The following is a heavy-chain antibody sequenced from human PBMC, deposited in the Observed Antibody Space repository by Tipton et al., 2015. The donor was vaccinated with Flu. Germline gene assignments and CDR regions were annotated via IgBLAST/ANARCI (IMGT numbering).Heavy chain of an antibody. CDR2: IHPDASDT. V-gene: IGHV5-51*03. D-gene: IGHD5-12*01. CDR1: GYFFTSYW. Sequence: QLVQSGAEVKKPGESLMISCKTSGYFFTSYWIAWVRQVPGKGLEWMGMIHPDASDTRYSASFQGHVTMSADKSIRTAYLHVSSLKASDTAMYYCARRIVATIWAFDVWGQGTMVTVSS. CDR3: ARRIVATIWAFDV. J-gene: IGHJ3*01.